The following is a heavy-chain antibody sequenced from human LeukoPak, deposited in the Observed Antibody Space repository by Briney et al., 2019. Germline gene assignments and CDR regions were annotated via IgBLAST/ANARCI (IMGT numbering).Heavy chain of an antibody. V-gene: IGHV1-8*01. CDR2: MNPNSGNT. J-gene: IGHJ1*01. CDR1: GYTFTSYD. CDR3: EINLPANRRFQH. D-gene: IGHD1-14*01. Sequence: ASVKVSCKASGYTFTSYDINWVRQATGQGPEWMGWMNPNSGNTGYAQKFQGRVTMTRNTSISTAYMELSNVRSEDTAMYYCEINLPANRRFQHWGQGTLVTVSS.